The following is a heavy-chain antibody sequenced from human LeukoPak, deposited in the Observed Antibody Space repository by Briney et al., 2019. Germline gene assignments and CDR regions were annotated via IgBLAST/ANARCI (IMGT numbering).Heavy chain of an antibody. CDR3: ARDQRVVTVLDC. CDR1: GDFISSGYY. CDR2: IHHSGST. J-gene: IGHJ4*02. V-gene: IGHV4-38-2*02. D-gene: IGHD3-3*01. Sequence: SETLSLTCAVSGDFISSGYYWGWIRQPPGKGLEWIGSIHHSGSTYYNPSLKSRVIISVDTSKNQFSLKLSSVTAADTAVYYCARDQRVVTVLDCWGQGTLVTVSS.